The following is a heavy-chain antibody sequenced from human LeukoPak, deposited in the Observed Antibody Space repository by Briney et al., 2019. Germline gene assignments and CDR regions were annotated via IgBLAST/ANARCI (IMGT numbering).Heavy chain of an antibody. CDR3: ARVTGGRYCSTTSCYMRGWFDP. V-gene: IGHV1-69*13. J-gene: IGHJ5*02. D-gene: IGHD2-2*02. CDR2: IIPVFGTS. Sequence: GASVKVSCKASGGTFSSYAISWVRQAPGQGLEWMGGIIPVFGTSNYSQKFQGRGTITADESTRTDYMELSSLRSEDTAVYYCARVTGGRYCSTTSCYMRGWFDPWGQGTLVTVSS. CDR1: GGTFSSYA.